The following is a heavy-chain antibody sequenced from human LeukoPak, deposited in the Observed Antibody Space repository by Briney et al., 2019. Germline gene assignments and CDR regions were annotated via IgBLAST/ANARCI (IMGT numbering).Heavy chain of an antibody. Sequence: GGSLRLSCTVSGFTFSPYAMSWVRQAPGKGLEWVSSISTSGGNTYYADSVKGRFTISRDSSKNTMYLQMNSLRAEDTAVYYCAREHTTVTSLLDYWGQGTLVTVSS. CDR2: ISTSGGNT. J-gene: IGHJ4*02. D-gene: IGHD4-17*01. CDR1: GFTFSPYA. CDR3: AREHTTVTSLLDY. V-gene: IGHV3-23*01.